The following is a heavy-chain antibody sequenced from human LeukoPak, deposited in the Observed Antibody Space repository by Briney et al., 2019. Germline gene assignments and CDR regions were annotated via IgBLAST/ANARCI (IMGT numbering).Heavy chain of an antibody. Sequence: PSETLSLICTVSVDSNTSEHYYWTWLRQRPAAGLEWIGHIYYSWSTHQNQSLKSRLTISIDTRKNQFSLKLTSVTAADTAVYYCAKVGGGTYKSVVIPAVWFDPWGPGTLVTVSS. D-gene: IGHD2-2*01. CDR1: VDSNTSEHYY. CDR2: IYYSWST. J-gene: IGHJ5*02. V-gene: IGHV4-31*03. CDR3: AKVGGGTYKSVVIPAVWFDP.